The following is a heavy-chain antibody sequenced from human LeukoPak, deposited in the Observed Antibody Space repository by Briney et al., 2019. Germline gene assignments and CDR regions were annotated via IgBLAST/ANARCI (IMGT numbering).Heavy chain of an antibody. CDR3: ARRGSGYNTKFDY. J-gene: IGHJ4*02. V-gene: IGHV4-39*01. D-gene: IGHD3-22*01. Sequence: SETLPLTRTVSGGSISSSDYYWDWIRQPPGKGLEWIGSIHYSGSTYYSPSLESRVTISVDTSKNQFSLRLSSVTAADTAVYYCARRGSGYNTKFDYWGQGTLVTVSS. CDR2: IHYSGST. CDR1: GGSISSSDYY.